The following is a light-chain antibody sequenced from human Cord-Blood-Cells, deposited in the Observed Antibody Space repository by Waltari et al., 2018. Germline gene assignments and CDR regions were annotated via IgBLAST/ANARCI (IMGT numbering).Light chain of an antibody. CDR2: EVS. J-gene: IGLJ2*01. Sequence: QSALTKPASVSGSPGQSITISCTGTSSDVGSYNLVSWYQPHPGKAPKLMIYEVSKRPSGVSNRFSCSKSGNTASLTISGLQAEDEADYYCCSYAGSRFGGGTKLTVL. CDR3: CSYAGSR. V-gene: IGLV2-23*02. CDR1: SSDVGSYNL.